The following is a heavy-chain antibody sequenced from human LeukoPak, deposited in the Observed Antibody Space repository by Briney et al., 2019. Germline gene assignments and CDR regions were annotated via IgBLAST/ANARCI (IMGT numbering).Heavy chain of an antibody. J-gene: IGHJ6*03. V-gene: IGHV4-34*01. D-gene: IGHD6-13*01. CDR1: GGSFSGYY. CDR2: TNHSGST. Sequence: PSETLSLTCAVYGGSFSGYYWSWIRQPPGKGLKWIGETNHSGSTNYNPSLKSRVTISVDTSKNQFSLKLSSVTAADTAVYYCARGRVAAAGREYYYYYYYMDVWGKGTTVTVSS. CDR3: ARGRVAAAGREYYYYYYYMDV.